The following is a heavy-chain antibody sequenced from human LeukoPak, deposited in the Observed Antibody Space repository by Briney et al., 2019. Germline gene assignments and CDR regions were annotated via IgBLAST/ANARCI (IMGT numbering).Heavy chain of an antibody. D-gene: IGHD1-26*01. CDR3: ARKTLVGATWNS. V-gene: IGHV5-10-1*01. Sequence: GESLRIYCKGFGYSFTSYWITWVRQMPGKGLEWMGRIDPTDSYTNYSPSFQGHVTISVDKSISTAYLQWSSLKASDTAMYYCARKTLVGATWNSWGRGTLVTVSS. CDR2: IDPTDSYT. J-gene: IGHJ4*02. CDR1: GYSFTSYW.